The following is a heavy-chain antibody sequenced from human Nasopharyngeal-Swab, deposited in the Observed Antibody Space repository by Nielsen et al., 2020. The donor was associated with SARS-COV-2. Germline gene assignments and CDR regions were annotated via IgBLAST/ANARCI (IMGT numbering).Heavy chain of an antibody. CDR3: ATTPRRFLEWFLFDY. V-gene: IGHV1-2*02. D-gene: IGHD3-3*01. CDR2: INPNSGGT. CDR1: GYTFTGYH. J-gene: IGHJ4*02. Sequence: ASVKVSCKASGYTFTGYHMHWVRQAPGQGLEWMGWINPNSGGTNYAQRFQGRVTMTRDTSISTAYMELSRLRSDDTAVYYCATTPRRFLEWFLFDYWGQGTLVTVSS.